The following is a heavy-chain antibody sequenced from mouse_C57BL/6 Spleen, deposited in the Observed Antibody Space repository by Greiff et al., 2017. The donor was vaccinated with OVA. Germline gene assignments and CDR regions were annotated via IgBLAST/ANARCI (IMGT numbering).Heavy chain of an antibody. J-gene: IGHJ2*01. CDR2: ISDGGSYT. D-gene: IGHD1-1*01. CDR1: GFTFSSYA. V-gene: IGHV5-4*01. CDR3: ARGRRTTGYFDY. Sequence: EVQRVESGGGLVKPGGSLKLSCAASGFTFSSYAMSWVRQTPEKRLEWVATISDGGSYTYYPDNVKGRFTISRDNAKNNLYLQMSHLKSEDTAMYYCARGRRTTGYFDYWGQGTTLTVSS.